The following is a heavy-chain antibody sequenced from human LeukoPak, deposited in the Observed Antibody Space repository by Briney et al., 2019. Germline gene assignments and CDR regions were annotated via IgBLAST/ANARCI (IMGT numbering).Heavy chain of an antibody. Sequence: SETLSLTCTVSGGSISSSNYYWGWLRQSPRKGLEWIGSIYYSGSTYYNPSLKSRVTISVDTSKNQFSLKVRSVTAADTAVYYCARVAVAATWADAFDIWGQGTMVTVSS. J-gene: IGHJ3*02. CDR2: IYYSGST. CDR3: ARVAVAATWADAFDI. CDR1: GGSISSSNYY. D-gene: IGHD6-19*01. V-gene: IGHV4-39*01.